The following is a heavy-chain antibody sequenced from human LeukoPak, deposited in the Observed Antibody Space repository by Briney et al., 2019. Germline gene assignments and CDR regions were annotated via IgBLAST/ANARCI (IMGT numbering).Heavy chain of an antibody. V-gene: IGHV3-66*01. CDR1: GFTVSSNY. Sequence: GGSLRLSCAASGFTVSSNYMSWVRQAPGKGLEWVSVIYSGGSTYYADSVKGRFTISGDNSKNTLYLQMNSLRAEDTAVYYCARENPPGIAAAGTLDYWGQGTLVTVSS. CDR2: IYSGGST. D-gene: IGHD6-13*01. J-gene: IGHJ4*02. CDR3: ARENPPGIAAAGTLDY.